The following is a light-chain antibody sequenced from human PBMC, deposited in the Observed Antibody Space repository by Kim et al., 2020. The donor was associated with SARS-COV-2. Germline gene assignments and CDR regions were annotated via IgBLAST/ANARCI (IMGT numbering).Light chain of an antibody. CDR2: QDN. J-gene: IGLJ2*01. V-gene: IGLV3-1*01. CDR3: LTWDSHTAI. CDR1: KLGNKY. Sequence: SYELTQPPSVSVSPGQTASISCSGIKLGNKYACWYQQKPGQSPVLVIYQDNRRGSGIPERFSGSNSGNTATLTISGTQTMDEADYYCLTWDSHTAIFGGGTQLTVL.